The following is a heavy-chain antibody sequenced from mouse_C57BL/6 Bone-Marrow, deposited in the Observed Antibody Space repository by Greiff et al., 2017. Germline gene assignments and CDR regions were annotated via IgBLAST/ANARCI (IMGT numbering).Heavy chain of an antibody. CDR3: ARWPYYYGSSYWYFDV. D-gene: IGHD1-1*01. CDR1: GYTFTSYG. CDR2: IYPRSGNT. J-gene: IGHJ1*03. V-gene: IGHV1-81*01. Sequence: VQLQQSGAELARPGASVKLSCKASGYTFTSYGISWVKQRTGQGLEWIGEIYPRSGNTYYNEKFKGKATLTADKSSSTAYMELRSLTSEDSAVYFCARWPYYYGSSYWYFDVWCTGTTVTVSS.